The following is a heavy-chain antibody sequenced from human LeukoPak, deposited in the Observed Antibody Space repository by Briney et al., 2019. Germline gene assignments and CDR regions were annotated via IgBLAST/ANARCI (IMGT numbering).Heavy chain of an antibody. J-gene: IGHJ4*02. D-gene: IGHD3-10*01. CDR1: GYTFTSYY. V-gene: IGHV1-46*01. CDR2: INPSGGST. CDR3: ASCYYGSGSYAFDY. Sequence: ASVTVSCKASGYTFTSYYMHWVRQAPGQGLEWMGIINPSGGSTSYAQKFQGRVTMTRDMSTSTVYVELSSLRSEDTAVYYCASCYYGSGSYAFDYWGQGTLVTVSS.